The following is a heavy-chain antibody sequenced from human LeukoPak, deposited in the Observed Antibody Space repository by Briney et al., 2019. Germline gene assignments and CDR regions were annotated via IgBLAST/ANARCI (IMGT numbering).Heavy chain of an antibody. Sequence: PSETLSLTCTVSGGSISSNDYYWSWIRQHPGKGLEWIGYISYRGSTYYNPSLESRVTISLDTSKNQFSLKLSSVIAADTAVYYCARGASGYENYFDYWGQGTLVTVSS. V-gene: IGHV4-31*03. CDR2: ISYRGST. CDR1: GGSISSNDYY. CDR3: ARGASGYENYFDY. J-gene: IGHJ4*02. D-gene: IGHD5-12*01.